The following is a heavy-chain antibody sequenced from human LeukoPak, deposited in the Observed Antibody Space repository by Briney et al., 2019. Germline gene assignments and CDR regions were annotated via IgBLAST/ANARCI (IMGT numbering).Heavy chain of an antibody. CDR3: ARDIMEYSSSWYSPTPTFDY. V-gene: IGHV1-18*01. CDR2: ISAYNGNT. Sequence: GSSVKVSCKASGGTFSSYAISWVRQAPGQGLEWMGWISAYNGNTNYAQKLQGRVTMTTDTSTSTAYMELRSLRSDDTAVYYCARDIMEYSSSWYSPTPTFDYWGQGTLVTVSS. CDR1: GGTFSSYA. D-gene: IGHD6-13*01. J-gene: IGHJ4*02.